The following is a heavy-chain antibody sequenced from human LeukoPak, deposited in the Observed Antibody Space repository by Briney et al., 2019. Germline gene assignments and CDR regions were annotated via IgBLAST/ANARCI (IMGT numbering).Heavy chain of an antibody. Sequence: GGSLRLSCAASGFTFSNYYMSWIRQAPGKGLEWVSYISSSSSYTNYADSVKGRFTISRDNAKNSLYLQMNSLRAEDTAVYYCASRSVAATTYWGQGTLVTVSS. J-gene: IGHJ4*02. CDR1: GFTFSNYY. D-gene: IGHD2-15*01. CDR2: ISSSSSYT. V-gene: IGHV3-11*03. CDR3: ASRSVAATTY.